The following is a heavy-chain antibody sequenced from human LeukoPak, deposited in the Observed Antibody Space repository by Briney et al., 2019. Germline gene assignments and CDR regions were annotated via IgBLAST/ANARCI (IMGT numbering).Heavy chain of an antibody. V-gene: IGHV4-59*01. CDR3: ARTNRAVAGTSVDY. J-gene: IGHJ4*02. Sequence: SETLSLTCTVSGGSISSYYWSWIRQPPGKGLEWIGYIYYSGSTNYNLSLKSRVTISVDTSKNQFSLKLSSVTAADTAVYYCARTNRAVAGTSVDYWGQGTLVTVSS. CDR1: GGSISSYY. D-gene: IGHD6-19*01. CDR2: IYYSGST.